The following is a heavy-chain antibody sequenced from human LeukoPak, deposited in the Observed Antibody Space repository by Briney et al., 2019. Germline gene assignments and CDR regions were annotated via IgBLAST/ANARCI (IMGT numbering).Heavy chain of an antibody. CDR1: GFTFSSYA. V-gene: IGHV3-30*04. D-gene: IGHD3-22*01. CDR3: ARDPTYYYESSGYTYFDY. Sequence: GGSLRLSCAASGFTFSSYAMSWVRQAPGKGLEWVAVISYDGSNKYHADSVKGRFTISRDNSKNTLYLQMNSLRAEDTAVYYCARDPTYYYESSGYTYFDYWGQGTLVTVSS. CDR2: ISYDGSNK. J-gene: IGHJ4*02.